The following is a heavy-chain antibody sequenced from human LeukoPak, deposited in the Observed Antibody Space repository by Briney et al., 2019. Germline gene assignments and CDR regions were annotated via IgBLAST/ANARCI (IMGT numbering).Heavy chain of an antibody. D-gene: IGHD3-10*01. J-gene: IGHJ6*02. Sequence: GGSLRLSCAASGFTFSSYWMHWVRQAPGKGLVWVSRINSDGSSTSYADSVKGRFTISRDNAKNTLYLQMNSLRAEDTAVYYCARDNSRYYGSGLTDVWGQGTTVTVSS. CDR1: GFTFSSYW. CDR2: INSDGSST. V-gene: IGHV3-74*01. CDR3: ARDNSRYYGSGLTDV.